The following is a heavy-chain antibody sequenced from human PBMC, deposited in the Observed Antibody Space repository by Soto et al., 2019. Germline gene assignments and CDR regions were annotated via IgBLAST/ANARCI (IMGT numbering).Heavy chain of an antibody. J-gene: IGHJ6*03. V-gene: IGHV4-59*01. D-gene: IGHD2-15*01. CDR2: IYYSGST. CDR1: GGSISSYY. Sequence: SETLSLTCTVSGGSISSYYWSWIRQPPGKGLEWIGYIYYSGSTNYNPSLKSRVTISVDTSKNQFSLKLSSVTAADTAVYYCAGAGYCSGGSCYTSYYYYYMDVWSKGTTVTVSS. CDR3: AGAGYCSGGSCYTSYYYYYMDV.